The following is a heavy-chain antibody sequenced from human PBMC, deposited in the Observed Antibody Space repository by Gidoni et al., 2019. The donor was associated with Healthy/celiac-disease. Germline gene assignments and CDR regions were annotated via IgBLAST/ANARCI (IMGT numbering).Heavy chain of an antibody. CDR1: GGSFSGYY. V-gene: IGHV4-34*01. J-gene: IGHJ4*02. CDR3: ARGKSKWAY. CDR2: INHSGST. D-gene: IGHD1-26*01. Sequence: QVQLQQWGAGLLKPSETLSLTGAVYGGSFSGYYWSWIRQPPGKGLEWIGEINHSGSTNYNPSLKSRVTISVDTSKNQFSLKLSSVTAADTAVYYCARGKSKWAYWGQGTLVTVSS.